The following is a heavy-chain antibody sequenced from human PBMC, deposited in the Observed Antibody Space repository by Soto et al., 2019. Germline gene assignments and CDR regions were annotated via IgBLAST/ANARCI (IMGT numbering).Heavy chain of an antibody. Sequence: QVQLQESGPGLVKPSETLSLTCTVSGGSISSYYWSWIRQPPGKGLEWIGYIYYSGSTNYNPSLRSRVAISVDTSKNQDSMKLSSVTAADTAVYDCAREGPPKYYDILSGILTYWYFDLWGRGTLVTVSS. CDR3: AREGPPKYYDILSGILTYWYFDL. D-gene: IGHD3-9*01. J-gene: IGHJ2*01. CDR1: GGSISSYY. V-gene: IGHV4-59*13. CDR2: IYYSGST.